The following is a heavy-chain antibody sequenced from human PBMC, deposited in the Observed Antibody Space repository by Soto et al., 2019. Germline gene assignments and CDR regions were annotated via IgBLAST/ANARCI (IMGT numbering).Heavy chain of an antibody. V-gene: IGHV1-69*01. CDR3: ARVDCRSTSCYSHYYGMDV. J-gene: IGHJ6*02. Sequence: QVQLVQPGAEVKKPGSSVKVSCKASGGTFSSYAISWVRQAPGQGLEWMGGIIPIFGTANYAQKFQGRVTITADESTSTAYMELSSLRSEDTAVYYCARVDCRSTSCYSHYYGMDVWGQGTTVTVSS. D-gene: IGHD2-2*01. CDR2: IIPIFGTA. CDR1: GGTFSSYA.